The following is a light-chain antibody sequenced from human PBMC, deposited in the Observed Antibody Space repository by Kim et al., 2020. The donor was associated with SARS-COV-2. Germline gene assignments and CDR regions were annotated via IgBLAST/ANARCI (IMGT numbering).Light chain of an antibody. CDR3: QAWDTGTYV. Sequence: VSPRQTANISCSGDKLGSKYTSWYQQRPGQSPRLIIYQDHQRPSGIPERFSGSSSGNTATLIISETQSMDEADYYCQAWDTGTYVFGPGTKVTVL. CDR1: KLGSKY. V-gene: IGLV3-1*01. CDR2: QDH. J-gene: IGLJ1*01.